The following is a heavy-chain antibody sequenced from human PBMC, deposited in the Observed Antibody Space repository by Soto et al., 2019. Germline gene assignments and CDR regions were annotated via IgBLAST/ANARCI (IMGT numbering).Heavy chain of an antibody. CDR2: VTASGGNT. CDR1: GFTFSSYV. V-gene: IGHV3-23*01. Sequence: EVQLLESGGGLVQPGGSLRLSCAASGFTFSSYVMSWVRQAPGKGLEWVSGVTASGGNTYYADSVKGRVTISRDNSKNTLYLQMNSLRDEDTAIYYCATVDRGNDVSAVYYWGQGTLVTVSS. D-gene: IGHD1-1*01. CDR3: ATVDRGNDVSAVYY. J-gene: IGHJ4*02.